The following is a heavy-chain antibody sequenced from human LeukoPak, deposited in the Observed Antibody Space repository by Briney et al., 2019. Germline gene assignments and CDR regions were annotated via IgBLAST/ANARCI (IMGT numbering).Heavy chain of an antibody. J-gene: IGHJ4*02. V-gene: IGHV3-15*01. CDR3: TTALVRGVQFDF. CDR2: IKSKTDGGTI. D-gene: IGHD3-10*01. Sequence: PGGSLRLSCAASGFTFSSYRMHWVRQAPGKGLEWVGRIKSKTDGGTIDYAAPVKGRFTISRDDSKNTLYLQMNSLKTEDTAVYYCTTALVRGVQFDFWGQGTLVTVSS. CDR1: GFTFSSYR.